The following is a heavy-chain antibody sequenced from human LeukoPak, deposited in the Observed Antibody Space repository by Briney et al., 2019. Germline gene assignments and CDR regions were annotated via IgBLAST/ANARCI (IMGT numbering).Heavy chain of an antibody. V-gene: IGHV5-51*01. CDR2: IYPGDSDT. D-gene: IGHD1-26*01. J-gene: IGHJ3*02. Sequence: GESLKISCKGSGYSFNTYWIGWVRQMPDKGLEWMGIIYPGDSDTRYSPSFQGQVTISADKSINTAYLQWSSLKASDTAIYYCARHESRVGDTRSAFDIWGHGTMVTVSS. CDR3: ARHESRVGDTRSAFDI. CDR1: GYSFNTYW.